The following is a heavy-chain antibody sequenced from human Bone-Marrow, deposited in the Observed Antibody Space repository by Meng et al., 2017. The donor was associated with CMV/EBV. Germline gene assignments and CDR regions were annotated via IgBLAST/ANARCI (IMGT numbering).Heavy chain of an antibody. J-gene: IGHJ6*02. CDR3: ARDIDRRITIFDYYYYGMDV. Sequence: GGSLRLSCAASGFTFDDYTMHWVRQAPGKGLEWVSLISWDGGSTYYADSVKGRFTISRDNAKNSLYLQMNSLRAEDTAVYYCARDIDRRITIFDYYYYGMDVWGQGTTVTVSS. D-gene: IGHD3-3*01. V-gene: IGHV3-43*01. CDR1: GFTFDDYT. CDR2: ISWDGGST.